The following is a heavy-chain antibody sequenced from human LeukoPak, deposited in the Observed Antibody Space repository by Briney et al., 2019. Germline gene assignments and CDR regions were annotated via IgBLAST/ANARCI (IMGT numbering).Heavy chain of an antibody. Sequence: GGSLRLSCAASGFTFSSYEMNCVRQAPGKGLEWVSYISSSGSTIYYADSVKGRFTISRDNAKNSLYLQMNSLRAEDTVVYYCARVNLLQSRSPGGYAFDIWGQGTMVTVSS. CDR1: GFTFSSYE. D-gene: IGHD5-24*01. J-gene: IGHJ3*02. CDR2: ISSSGSTI. V-gene: IGHV3-48*03. CDR3: ARVNLLQSRSPGGYAFDI.